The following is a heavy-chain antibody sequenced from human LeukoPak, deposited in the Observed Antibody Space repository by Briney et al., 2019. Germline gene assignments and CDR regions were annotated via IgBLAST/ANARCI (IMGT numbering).Heavy chain of an antibody. D-gene: IGHD1-26*01. CDR3: ARDKLEGATRFDF. J-gene: IGHJ4*02. V-gene: IGHV3-7*01. CDR2: IKQDRSEK. CDR1: GFSFSSYW. Sequence: GGYLRLSCAADGFSFSSYWMSWVRQAPGKRLEWVVNIKQDRSEKYYVDSGRGRFTISRDNADNSLYLQMNSLRVEDTAVYYCARDKLEGATRFDFWGQGTLVTVSS.